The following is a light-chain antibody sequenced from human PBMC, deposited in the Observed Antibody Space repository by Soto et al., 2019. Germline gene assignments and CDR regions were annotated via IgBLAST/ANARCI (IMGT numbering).Light chain of an antibody. CDR3: QQCGSSST. Sequence: EIVLTQSPGTLSLSPGERATLSCRASQSVGSSYLAWYQQKPGQAPRLLMYGASMRATGIPDRFSGSGSGTDFTLTISRLEPEDFAVYYCQQCGSSSTFGQGTRLEIK. J-gene: IGKJ5*01. V-gene: IGKV3-20*01. CDR1: QSVGSSY. CDR2: GAS.